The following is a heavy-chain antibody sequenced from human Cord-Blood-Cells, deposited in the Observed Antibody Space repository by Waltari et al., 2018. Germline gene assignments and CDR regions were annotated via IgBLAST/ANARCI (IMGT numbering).Heavy chain of an antibody. CDR3: ARVGCSSTSCYRFYYYYYYMDV. D-gene: IGHD2-2*01. Sequence: QVQLVQSGAEVKKPGSSVKVSCKASGGTFSSYAISWVRQAPGQGLEWMGRISPILGIANYAQKFQGRVTITADKSTSTAYMELSSLRSEDTAVYYCARVGCSSTSCYRFYYYYYYMDVWGKGTTVTVSS. J-gene: IGHJ6*03. V-gene: IGHV1-69*09. CDR2: ISPILGIA. CDR1: GGTFSSYA.